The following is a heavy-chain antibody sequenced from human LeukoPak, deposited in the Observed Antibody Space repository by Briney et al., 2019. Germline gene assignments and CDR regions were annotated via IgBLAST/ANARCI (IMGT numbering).Heavy chain of an antibody. V-gene: IGHV3-23*01. CDR2: ISGSGGST. CDR1: GFTFGNSA. CDR3: AKTPAHVLRYFDWFPFDY. D-gene: IGHD3-9*01. J-gene: IGHJ4*02. Sequence: GGSLRLSCAASGFTFGNSAMSWVRQAPGKGLEWVSAISGSGGSTYYADSVKGRFTISRDNSKNTLYLQMNSLRAEDTAVYYCAKTPAHVLRYFDWFPFDYWGQGTLVTVSS.